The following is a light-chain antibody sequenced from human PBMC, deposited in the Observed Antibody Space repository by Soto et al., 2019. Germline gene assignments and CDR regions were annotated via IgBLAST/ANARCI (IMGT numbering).Light chain of an antibody. Sequence: DIQLTQSPSFLSASVRDRVTITCRASQGISTYLAWYQQKPGKAPTLLIYAASTLQSGVPSRFSGSGSGTEFTLTISSLQPEDFATYYCQQLNTYPRTFGQGTKVEIK. CDR2: AAS. CDR1: QGISTY. CDR3: QQLNTYPRT. V-gene: IGKV1-9*01. J-gene: IGKJ1*01.